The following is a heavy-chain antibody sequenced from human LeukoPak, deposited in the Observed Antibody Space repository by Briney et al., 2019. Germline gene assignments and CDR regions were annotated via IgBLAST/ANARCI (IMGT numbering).Heavy chain of an antibody. Sequence: GGSLRLSCAASGFKFSESWMSWVRQAPGKGPEWVANIKPDESEEHYVDSVKGRFTVSRDNRRNSLFLQMKSLRGEDTAVYYCATYKNWVAGDVWGQGTTVSVSS. CDR3: ATYKNWVAGDV. CDR2: IKPDESEE. V-gene: IGHV3-7*01. J-gene: IGHJ6*02. D-gene: IGHD1-14*01. CDR1: GFKFSESW.